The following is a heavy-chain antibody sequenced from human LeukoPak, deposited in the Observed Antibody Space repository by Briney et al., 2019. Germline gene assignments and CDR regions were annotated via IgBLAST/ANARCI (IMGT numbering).Heavy chain of an antibody. D-gene: IGHD3-22*01. Sequence: GGSPRLSCAASGFTFSSYSMSWIRQAPGKGLEWVSYISSSGSTIYYADSVKGRFTISRDNAKNSLYLQMNSLRAGDTAVYYCARDSYDSGGYYSPRGFDPWGQGTLVTVSS. CDR3: ARDSYDSGGYYSPRGFDP. CDR2: ISSSGSTI. J-gene: IGHJ5*02. CDR1: GFTFSSYS. V-gene: IGHV3-48*04.